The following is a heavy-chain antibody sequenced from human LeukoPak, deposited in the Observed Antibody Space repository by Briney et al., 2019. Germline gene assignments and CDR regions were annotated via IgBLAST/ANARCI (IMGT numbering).Heavy chain of an antibody. CDR2: ISDSGGST. Sequence: GGSLRLSCAVSGLTLSNYGMSWVRQAPGKGLEWVAGISDSGGSTNYADSVKGRFTISRDNPKNTLYLQIDSLRAEDTAVYFCAKRGVVIRVILVGFHKEAYYFDSWGQGALVTVSS. J-gene: IGHJ4*02. CDR3: AKRGVVIRVILVGFHKEAYYFDS. CDR1: GLTLSNYG. D-gene: IGHD3-22*01. V-gene: IGHV3-23*01.